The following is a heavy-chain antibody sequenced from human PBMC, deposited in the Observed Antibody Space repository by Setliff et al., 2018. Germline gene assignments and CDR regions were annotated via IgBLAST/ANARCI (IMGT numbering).Heavy chain of an antibody. CDR3: ARGVAALVQH. J-gene: IGHJ1*01. CDR2: IYTSGST. CDR1: GGSMIGGHYY. V-gene: IGHV4-4*08. Sequence: KTSETLSLTCTVSGGSMIGGHYYWSWIRQPPGKGLEWIGYIYTSGSTNYNPSLKSRVTISVDTSKNQFSLKLSSVTAADTAVYYCARGVAALVQHWGQGTLVTVSS. D-gene: IGHD6-13*01.